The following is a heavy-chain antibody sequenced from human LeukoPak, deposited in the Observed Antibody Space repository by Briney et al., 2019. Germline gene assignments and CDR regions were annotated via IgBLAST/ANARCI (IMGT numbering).Heavy chain of an antibody. D-gene: IGHD3-16*01. CDR3: ARGSYDYIWGSYSHLRHGFDY. CDR1: GGSFSGYY. CDR2: INHSGGT. Sequence: SETLSLTCAVYGGSFSGYYWSWIRQPPGKGLEWIGEINHSGGTNYNPSLMSRVTISVDTSKNQFSLKLSSVTAADTAVYYCARGSYDYIWGSYSHLRHGFDYWGQGTLVTVSS. V-gene: IGHV4-34*01. J-gene: IGHJ4*02.